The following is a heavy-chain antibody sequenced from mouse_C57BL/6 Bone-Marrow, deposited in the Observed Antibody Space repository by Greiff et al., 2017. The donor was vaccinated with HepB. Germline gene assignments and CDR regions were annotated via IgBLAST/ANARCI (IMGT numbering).Heavy chain of an antibody. CDR2: ISNLAYSI. CDR3: ARLDSSGYYFDY. D-gene: IGHD3-2*02. Sequence: EVKVVESGGGLVQPGGSLKLSCAASGFTFSDYGMAWVRQAPRKGPEWVAFISNLAYSIYYADTVTGRFTISRENAKNTLYLEMSSLRSDDTAMYYCARLDSSGYYFDYWGQGTTLTVSS. V-gene: IGHV5-15*01. J-gene: IGHJ2*01. CDR1: GFTFSDYG.